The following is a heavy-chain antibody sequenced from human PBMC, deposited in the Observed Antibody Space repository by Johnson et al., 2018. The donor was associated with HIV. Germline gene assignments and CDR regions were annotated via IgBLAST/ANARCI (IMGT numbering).Heavy chain of an antibody. CDR3: ARDRGWELLLGAFDI. J-gene: IGHJ3*02. Sequence: GQVVESGGGLVKPGGSLRLSCAASGFTFSNAWMSWVRQAPGKGLAWVGRIKSKTAGGTTDYAAPVKGRFPISSDNAKNSLYPQMNSLRAEDTALYYCARDRGWELLLGAFDIWGQGTMVTVSS. CDR2: IKSKTAGGTT. CDR1: GFTFSNAW. D-gene: IGHD1-26*01. V-gene: IGHV3-15*05.